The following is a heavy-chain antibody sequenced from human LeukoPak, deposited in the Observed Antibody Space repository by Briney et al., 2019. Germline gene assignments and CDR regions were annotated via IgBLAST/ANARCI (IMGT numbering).Heavy chain of an antibody. J-gene: IGHJ6*02. CDR2: IIPIFGTA. CDR1: GGTFSSYA. CDR3: ARDQVVVAATYYGMDV. Sequence: GASVKVSCKASGGTFSSYAISWVRQAPGQGLEWMGGIIPIFGTANYAQKFQGRVTITADESTSTAYMELSSLRSEDTAVYYCARDQVVVAATYYGMDVWGQGTTVTVSS. V-gene: IGHV1-69*13. D-gene: IGHD2-15*01.